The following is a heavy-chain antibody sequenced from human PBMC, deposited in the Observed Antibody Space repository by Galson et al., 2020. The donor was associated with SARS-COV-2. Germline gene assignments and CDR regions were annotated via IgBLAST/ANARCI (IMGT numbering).Heavy chain of an antibody. CDR1: GYTFTDYY. D-gene: IGHD3-9*01. V-gene: IGHV1-2*02. CDR3: ARLSYYAVLTGYIVDV. J-gene: IGHJ6*02. CDR2: INPKSGGT. Sequence: ASVKVSCKASGYTFTDYYIHWVRQAPGQGLEWMGWINPKSGGTNYAQKFEGRVTMTRDTSITTAYMELSRLRADDTAVYYCARLSYYAVLTGYIVDVWGQGTMVTVSS.